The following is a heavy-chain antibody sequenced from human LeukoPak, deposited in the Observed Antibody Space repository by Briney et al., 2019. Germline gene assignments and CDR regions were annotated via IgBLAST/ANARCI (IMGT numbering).Heavy chain of an antibody. D-gene: IGHD1-20*01. CDR3: AREVMVTGTVGIDY. Sequence: ASVKVSCKASGYTFTSYYMHWVRQAPGQALEWMGIINPSGCSTSYAQKFQGRVTMTRDTSTSTVYMELSSLRSEDMAVYYCAREVMVTGTVGIDYWGQGTLVTVSS. CDR2: INPSGCST. CDR1: GYTFTSYY. J-gene: IGHJ4*02. V-gene: IGHV1-46*01.